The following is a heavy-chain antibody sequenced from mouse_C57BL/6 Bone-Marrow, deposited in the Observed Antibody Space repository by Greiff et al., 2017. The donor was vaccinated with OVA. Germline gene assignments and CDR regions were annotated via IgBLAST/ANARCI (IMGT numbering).Heavy chain of an antibody. CDR1: GYTFTSYW. V-gene: IGHV1-53*01. CDR2: INPSNGGT. D-gene: IGHD1-1*01. Sequence: QVQLQQPGPELVKPGASVKLSCKASGYTFTSYWMHWVKQRPGQGLEWIGNINPSNGGTNYNEKFKSKATLTVDKSSSTAYMQLSSLTSEDSAVYYCARIWDLIYYYGSSYVRGDYWGQGTTLTVSS. CDR3: ARIWDLIYYYGSSYVRGDY. J-gene: IGHJ2*01.